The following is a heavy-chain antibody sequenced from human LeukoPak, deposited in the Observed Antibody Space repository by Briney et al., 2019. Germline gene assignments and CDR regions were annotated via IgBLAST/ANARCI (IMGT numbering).Heavy chain of an antibody. V-gene: IGHV3-7*03. CDR3: AKDHSSSPLILIDY. Sequence: GGSLRLSCAASGFNFGTYWMSWVRQAPGTGLEWVANIKQDGSEKNYVDSVKGRFTISRDNAKNSLYLQMNSLRAEDTAVYYCAKDHSSSPLILIDYWGQGTLVTVSS. CDR2: IKQDGSEK. D-gene: IGHD6-13*01. CDR1: GFNFGTYW. J-gene: IGHJ4*02.